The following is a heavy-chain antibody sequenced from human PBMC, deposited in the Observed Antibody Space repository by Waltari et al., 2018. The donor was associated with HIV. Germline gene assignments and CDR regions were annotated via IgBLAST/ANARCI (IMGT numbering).Heavy chain of an antibody. D-gene: IGHD6-13*01. CDR3: AHRPIYDSTWYGYLHH. J-gene: IGHJ1*01. CDR2: IYWNDDK. V-gene: IGHV2-5*01. CDR1: GFSLRPSGMG. Sequence: QITLEESDPPLVKPTQTLTLTCTFSGFSLRPSGMGVGWIRQPPGKALEWLAVIYWNDDKSYSPSLKSRLTITKDTSKNQVVLTMTNMDPVDTGTYYCAHRPIYDSTWYGYLHHWGRGSLVTVSS.